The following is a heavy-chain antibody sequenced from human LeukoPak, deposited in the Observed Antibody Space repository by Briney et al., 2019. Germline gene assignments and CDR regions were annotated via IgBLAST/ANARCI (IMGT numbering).Heavy chain of an antibody. CDR2: IYYSGST. CDR1: GGSISSSTHY. CDR3: ARPGGYYSYIDY. D-gene: IGHD3-22*01. V-gene: IGHV4-39*01. J-gene: IGHJ4*02. Sequence: SETLSLTCTVSGGSISSSTHYWGWIRQPPGKGLEWIGSIYYSGSTYYNPSLKSRVTISVDTSKNQFSLKPSSVTAADTAVYYCARPGGYYSYIDYWGQGMLVTVSS.